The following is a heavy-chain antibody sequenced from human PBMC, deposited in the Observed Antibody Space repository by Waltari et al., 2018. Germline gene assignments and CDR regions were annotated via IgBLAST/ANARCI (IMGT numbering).Heavy chain of an antibody. Sequence: EVQLVESGGGLVKPGGSLRLSCAASGFTFTTYSMNWVRQAPGKGLGCVASISSGSTYIYYADSVKGRFTISRDNAKNSLYLQMNSLRAEDTAVYYCAREGSDGYAFDIWGQGTMVTVSS. CDR2: ISSGSTYI. V-gene: IGHV3-21*02. J-gene: IGHJ3*02. CDR1: GFTFTTYS. D-gene: IGHD6-25*01. CDR3: AREGSDGYAFDI.